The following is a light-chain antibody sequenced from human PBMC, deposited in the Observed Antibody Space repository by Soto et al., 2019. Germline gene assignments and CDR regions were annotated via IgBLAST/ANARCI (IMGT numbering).Light chain of an antibody. Sequence: EVVLTQSPVTLSLSPGERATLSCRASQSFRGLLAWYQQKPGQAPRLLIYDAYNRATGILPRFSGSGSGTDFTLTISSLEPEDSAVYYCQQRHMWPITFGQGTRLEMK. J-gene: IGKJ5*01. CDR2: DAY. CDR3: QQRHMWPIT. V-gene: IGKV3-11*01. CDR1: QSFRGL.